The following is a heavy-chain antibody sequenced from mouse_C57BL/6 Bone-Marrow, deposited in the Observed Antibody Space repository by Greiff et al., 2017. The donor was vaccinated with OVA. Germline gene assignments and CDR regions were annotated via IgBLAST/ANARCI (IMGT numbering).Heavy chain of an antibody. D-gene: IGHD1-1*01. CDR1: GYTFTEYT. CDR3: ARHPLYNYGSSPWFAY. CDR2: FYPGSGSI. Sequence: QVQLKQSGAELVKPGASVKLSCKASGYTFTEYTIHWVKQRSGQGLEWIGWFYPGSGSIKYNEKFKDKATLTADKSSITDYMELRRLTSENSAVYFWARHPLYNYGSSPWFAYWGKGTLVTVSA. J-gene: IGHJ3*01. V-gene: IGHV1-62-2*01.